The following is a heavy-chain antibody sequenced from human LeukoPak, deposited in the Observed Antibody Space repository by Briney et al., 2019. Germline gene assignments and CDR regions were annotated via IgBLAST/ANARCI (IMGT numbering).Heavy chain of an antibody. CDR1: RFTFSSYV. V-gene: IGHV3-30*04. CDR3: AKYAWCTGETCSRLDP. D-gene: IGHD2-8*02. CDR2: ISYDGGDK. J-gene: IGHJ5*02. Sequence: PGGSLRLSCAASRFTFSSYVMKWVRQAPGKGLEWVALISYDGGDKYYADSVKDRFTISRDNSKNMLYLQMNSLRAEDTAVYYCAKYAWCTGETCSRLDPWGQGTLVTVSS.